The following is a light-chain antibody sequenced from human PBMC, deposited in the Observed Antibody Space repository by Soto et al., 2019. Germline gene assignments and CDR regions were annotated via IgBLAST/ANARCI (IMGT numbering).Light chain of an antibody. Sequence: QSVLTQPPSASGSPGQSVTISCTGSSSDVGGYDYVSWYQQYPGKAPKLLIYDVTTRPSGVPDRFSGSKSGDTASLTVSGLQAEDEADYYCSSYGGSNNVLFGGGTQLTVL. CDR1: SSDVGGYDY. CDR2: DVT. V-gene: IGLV2-8*01. J-gene: IGLJ7*01. CDR3: SSYGGSNNVL.